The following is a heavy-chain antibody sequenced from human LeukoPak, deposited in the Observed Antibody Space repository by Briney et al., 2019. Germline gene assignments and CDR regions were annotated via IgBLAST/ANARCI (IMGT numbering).Heavy chain of an antibody. Sequence: PGGSLGLSCAASGFTFSNAWMSWVRQAPGKGLEWVGRIKSKTDGGTTDYAAPVKGRFTISRDDSKNTLYLQMNSLKTEDTAVYYCTTVSIVVVPAAIGPDVWGKGTTVTVSS. CDR2: IKSKTDGGTT. J-gene: IGHJ6*04. V-gene: IGHV3-15*01. CDR3: TTVSIVVVPAAIGPDV. D-gene: IGHD2-2*02. CDR1: GFTFSNAW.